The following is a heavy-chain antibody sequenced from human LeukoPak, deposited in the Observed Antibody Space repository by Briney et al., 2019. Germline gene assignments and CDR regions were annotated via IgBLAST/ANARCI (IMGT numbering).Heavy chain of an antibody. D-gene: IGHD5-18*01. CDR3: ARDGRSGYSYGYFY. V-gene: IGHV1-69*13. CDR1: GGTFSSYA. J-gene: IGHJ4*02. CDR2: IIPIFGTA. Sequence: SVKVSCKASGGTFSSYAISWVRQAPGQGLEWRGEIIPIFGTANYAQKFQGRVTITADESTSTAYMELSSLRSEDTAVYYCARDGRSGYSYGYFYWGQGTLVTVSS.